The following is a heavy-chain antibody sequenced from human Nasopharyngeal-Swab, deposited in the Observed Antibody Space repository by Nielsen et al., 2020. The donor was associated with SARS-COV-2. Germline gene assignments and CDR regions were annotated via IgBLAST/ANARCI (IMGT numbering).Heavy chain of an antibody. CDR2: ISYDGTIQ. Sequence: GGSLRLSCAASGFTVTRFGMHWVRQAPGKGLKWMAFISYDGTIQYSADSVKGRFTISRDNSKNILYLQMNSLIPEVTAVYYCARGAVAGRNAFDIWAQGTLVTVSS. CDR1: GFTVTRFG. J-gene: IGHJ3*02. D-gene: IGHD6-19*01. V-gene: IGHV3-30*03. CDR3: ARGAVAGRNAFDI.